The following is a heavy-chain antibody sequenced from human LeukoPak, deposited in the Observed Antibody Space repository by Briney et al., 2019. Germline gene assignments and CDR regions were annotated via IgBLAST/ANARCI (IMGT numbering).Heavy chain of an antibody. J-gene: IGHJ5*02. Sequence: SETLSLTCAVYGGSFSGYYWSWIRQTPGKGLEWIGEINHSGSTNYNPSLKSRVTISVDTSKNQFSLKLSSVTAADTAVYYCAREGETHRPNMVRGVQNWFDPWGQGTLVTVSS. CDR3: AREGETHRPNMVRGVQNWFDP. V-gene: IGHV4-34*01. D-gene: IGHD3-10*01. CDR2: INHSGST. CDR1: GGSFSGYY.